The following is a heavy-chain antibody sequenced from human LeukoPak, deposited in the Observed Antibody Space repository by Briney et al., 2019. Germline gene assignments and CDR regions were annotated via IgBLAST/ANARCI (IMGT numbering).Heavy chain of an antibody. CDR2: INHSGST. CDR1: GGSFSGYY. D-gene: IGHD3-22*01. CDR3: ARGRQGYDSSGYYRYLYYFDY. Sequence: SETLSLTCAVYGGSFSGYYWSWIRQPPGKGLEWIGEINHSGSTNYNPSLKSRVTISVDTSKNQFSLKLGSVTAADTAVYYCARGRQGYDSSGYYRYLYYFDYWGQGTLVTVSS. J-gene: IGHJ4*02. V-gene: IGHV4-34*01.